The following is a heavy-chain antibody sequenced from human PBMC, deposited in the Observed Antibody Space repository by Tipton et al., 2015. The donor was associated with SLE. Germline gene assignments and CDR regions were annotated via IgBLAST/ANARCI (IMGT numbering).Heavy chain of an antibody. CDR2: IKQDGSEK. Sequence: GSLRLSCAASGFTFSSYWMSWVRQAPGKGLEWVANIKQDGSEKYYVDSVKGRLTIPRDNAKNSLYLQMNSLRAEDTAVYYCAVPNLPPHRDWFDPWGQGTLVTVSS. J-gene: IGHJ5*02. V-gene: IGHV3-7*01. CDR1: GFTFSSYW. CDR3: AVPNLPPHRDWFDP. D-gene: IGHD1-14*01.